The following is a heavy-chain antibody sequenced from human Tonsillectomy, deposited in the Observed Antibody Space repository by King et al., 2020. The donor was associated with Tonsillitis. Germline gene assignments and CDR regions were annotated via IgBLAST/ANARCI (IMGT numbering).Heavy chain of an antibody. D-gene: IGHD5-24*01. CDR3: ARSGWVLGDYYYYYYMDV. CDR2: ISSSSSYI. J-gene: IGHJ6*03. Sequence: VQLVESGGGLVKPGGSLRLSCAASGFTFSSYSMNWVRQAPGKGLEWVSYISSSSSYIYYADSVKGRFTISRDNAKNSLYVQMNSMRAEDTAWYYCARSGWVLGDYYYYYYMDVWGKGTPVTVSS. V-gene: IGHV3-21*01. CDR1: GFTFSSYS.